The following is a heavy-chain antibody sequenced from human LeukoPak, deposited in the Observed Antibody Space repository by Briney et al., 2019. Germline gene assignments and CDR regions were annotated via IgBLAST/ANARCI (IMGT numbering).Heavy chain of an antibody. D-gene: IGHD4-17*01. CDR1: GFTFSTYA. CDR3: AREAVTSNYFDY. J-gene: IGHJ4*02. V-gene: IGHV3-23*01. Sequence: PGGSLRLSCAASGFTFSTYAMSWVRQAPGKGLEWLSTVSTSGRSTYYADSVKGRFTISRDNSKNTLYLQMNSLRAEDTAMYYCAREAVTSNYFDYWGQGTLVTVSA. CDR2: VSTSGRST.